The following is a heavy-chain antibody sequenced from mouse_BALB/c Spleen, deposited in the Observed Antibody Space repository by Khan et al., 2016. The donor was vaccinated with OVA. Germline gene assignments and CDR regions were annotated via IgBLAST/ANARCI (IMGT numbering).Heavy chain of an antibody. V-gene: IGHV1S137*01. CDR3: VRDDGYSIFAY. D-gene: IGHD2-3*01. Sequence: QVQLQQPGPELVRPGVSVKISCTGPDYTFTDYPMHWVRLSHVKSLEWIGAVSTYYGNTNYNQKFKGKAIMTVDNTSSTAYLEHSRLTYEASAIYYGVRDDGYSIFAYWGRGTLVTVSA. CDR1: DYTFTDYP. J-gene: IGHJ3*01. CDR2: VSTYYGNT.